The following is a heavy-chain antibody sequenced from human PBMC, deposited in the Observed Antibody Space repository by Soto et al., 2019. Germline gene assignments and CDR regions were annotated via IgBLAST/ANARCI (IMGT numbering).Heavy chain of an antibody. V-gene: IGHV1-18*04. Sequence: QVQLVESGAEVKKPGASVKVSCKASGYTFTNYGISWVRQAPGQGLEWMGWISGYNGNTKYAQKFQGRVTMTTDTTTNTAYMELRSLRSDDTDVYYCARDREYYYDSSGNYYYHYGMDVWGQGTTVTVS. CDR1: GYTFTNYG. J-gene: IGHJ6*02. CDR3: ARDREYYYDSSGNYYYHYGMDV. CDR2: ISGYNGNT. D-gene: IGHD3-22*01.